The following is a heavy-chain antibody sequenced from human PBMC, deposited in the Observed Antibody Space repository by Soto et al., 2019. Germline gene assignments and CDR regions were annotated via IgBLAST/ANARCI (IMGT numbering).Heavy chain of an antibody. V-gene: IGHV4-61*01. J-gene: IGHJ4*02. D-gene: IGHD6-19*01. CDR3: ARVPLRYSSSHNFDS. CDR1: GASVSSGSFY. CDR2: IYNNETF. Sequence: SETLSLTCSVSGASVSSGSFYWSWIRQPPGKGLEWIGFIYNNETFNYNPSLKSRVTLSVDTSKHQFSLKLSSVTAADTAVYYCARVPLRYSSSHNFDSWGQGPLVTFSS.